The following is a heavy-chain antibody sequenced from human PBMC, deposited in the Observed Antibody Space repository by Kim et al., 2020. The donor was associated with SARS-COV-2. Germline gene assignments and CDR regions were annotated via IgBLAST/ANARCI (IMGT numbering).Heavy chain of an antibody. V-gene: IGHV4-31*02. D-gene: IGHD3-3*01. CDR3: ARGRITIFGVVTEFDY. Sequence: STKSRVTISVDTSKNQFSLKLSSVTAADTAVYYCARGRITIFGVVTEFDYWGQGTLVTVSS. J-gene: IGHJ4*02.